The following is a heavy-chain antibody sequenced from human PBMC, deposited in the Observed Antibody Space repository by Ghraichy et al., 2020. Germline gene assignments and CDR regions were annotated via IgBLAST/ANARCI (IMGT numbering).Heavy chain of an antibody. J-gene: IGHJ2*01. D-gene: IGHD6-13*01. V-gene: IGHV3-48*02. CDR2: ISSSSSTI. CDR1: GFTFSSYS. CDR3: ARNAYSSSWQRYYWYFDL. Sequence: GGSLRLSCAASGFTFSSYSMNWVRQAPGKGLEWVSYISSSSSTIYYADSVKGRFTISRDNAKNSLYLQMNSLRDEDTAVYYCARNAYSSSWQRYYWYFDLWGRGTLVTVSS.